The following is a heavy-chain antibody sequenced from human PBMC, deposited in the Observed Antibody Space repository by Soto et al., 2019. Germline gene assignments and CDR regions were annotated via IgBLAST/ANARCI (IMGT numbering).Heavy chain of an antibody. D-gene: IGHD1-26*01. V-gene: IGHV3-33*01. CDR3: ARDRPIGSYGAFDI. CDR1: GFTFSSYG. J-gene: IGHJ3*02. Sequence: QVQLVESGGGVVQPGRSLRLSCAASGFTFSSYGMHWVRQAPGKGLEWVAVIWYDGSNKYYADSVKGRFTISRDNSKNSLYLQMNSLRAEDTAVYDCARDRPIGSYGAFDICGQGTMVTVSS. CDR2: IWYDGSNK.